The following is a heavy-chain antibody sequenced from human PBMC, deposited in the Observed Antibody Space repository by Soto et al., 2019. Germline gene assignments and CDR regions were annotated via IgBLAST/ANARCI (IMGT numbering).Heavy chain of an antibody. CDR1: GYTFISYG. CDR2: ISAYNGNT. Sequence: QVQLVQSGAEVKKPGASVKVSCKASGYTFISYGISWVRQAPGQGLEWMGWISAYNGNTNYAQKFKGRVTMSTDTSTSTAYMELRSLRSDDTAVYYGAITKREVIAAAVTDRYGMDVWGQGTTVTVSS. J-gene: IGHJ6*02. CDR3: AITKREVIAAAVTDRYGMDV. D-gene: IGHD6-13*01. V-gene: IGHV1-18*01.